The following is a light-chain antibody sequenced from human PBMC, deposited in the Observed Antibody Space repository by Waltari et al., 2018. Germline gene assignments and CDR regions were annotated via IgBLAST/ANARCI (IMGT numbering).Light chain of an antibody. CDR1: QSIRSW. CDR2: KAS. Sequence: DIQMTQSPSTLSASVGGRVTITCRASQSIRSWLAWYQQKPGKAPKLLIYKASSLESGVPSRFSGSGSGTEFTLTISSLQPDDFATYYCQQYNSYPLTFGGGTKVEIK. V-gene: IGKV1-5*03. J-gene: IGKJ4*01. CDR3: QQYNSYPLT.